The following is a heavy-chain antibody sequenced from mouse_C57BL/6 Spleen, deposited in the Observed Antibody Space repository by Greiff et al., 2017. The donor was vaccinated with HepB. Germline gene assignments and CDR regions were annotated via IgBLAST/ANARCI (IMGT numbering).Heavy chain of an antibody. V-gene: IGHV1-26*01. CDR1: GYTFTDYY. CDR2: INPNNGGT. J-gene: IGHJ1*03. Sequence: SGPELVKPGASVKISCKASGYTFTDYYMNWVKQSHGKSLEWIGDINPNNGGTSYNQKFKGKATLTVDKSSSTAYMELRSLTSEDSAVYYCASSTVVAHWYFDVWGTGTTVTVSS. D-gene: IGHD1-1*01. CDR3: ASSTVVAHWYFDV.